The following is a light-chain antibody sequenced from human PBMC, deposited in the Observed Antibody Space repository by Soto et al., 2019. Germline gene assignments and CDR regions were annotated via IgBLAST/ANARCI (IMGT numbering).Light chain of an antibody. V-gene: IGKV1-39*01. CDR3: QQGYSSPAT. J-gene: IGKJ5*01. CDR1: QSIGKH. Sequence: DIQMTQAPSVLCASLGDIVTITFRASQSIGKHLNWYQQKPGKAPKFLIYGASTLQSGVPSRFTGSGSGTDFALTVNSLQAEDFATYYCQQGYSSPATFGQGTRLEIK. CDR2: GAS.